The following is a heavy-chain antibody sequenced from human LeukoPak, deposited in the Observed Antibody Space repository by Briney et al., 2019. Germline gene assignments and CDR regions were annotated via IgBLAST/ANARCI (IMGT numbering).Heavy chain of an antibody. CDR3: ARDPASYYGSGRGGYFDY. CDR1: GFTFSSYS. J-gene: IGHJ4*02. V-gene: IGHV3-21*01. CDR2: ISSSSSYI. Sequence: GGSLRLSCAASGFTFSSYSMNWVRRAPGKGLEWVSSISSSSSYIYYADSVKGRFTISRDNAKNSLYLQMNSLRAEDTAVYYCARDPASYYGSGRGGYFDYWGQGTLVTVSS. D-gene: IGHD3-10*01.